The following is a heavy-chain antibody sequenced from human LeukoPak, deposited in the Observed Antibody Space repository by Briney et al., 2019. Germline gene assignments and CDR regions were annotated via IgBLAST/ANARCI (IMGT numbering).Heavy chain of an antibody. CDR2: ISGSGGST. D-gene: IGHD5-12*01. V-gene: IGHV3-23*01. J-gene: IGHJ6*03. Sequence: PGGSLRLSCAASGFTFSSYAMSWVRQAPGKGLEWVSAISGSGGSTYYADSVKGRFTISRDNSKNTLYLQMNSLRAEDTAVYYCARRPIVATPWSIYYMDVWGKGTTVTVSS. CDR1: GFTFSSYA. CDR3: ARRPIVATPWSIYYMDV.